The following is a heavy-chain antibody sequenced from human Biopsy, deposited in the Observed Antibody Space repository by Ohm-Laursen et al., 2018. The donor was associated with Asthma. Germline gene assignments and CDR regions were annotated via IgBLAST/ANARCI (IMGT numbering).Heavy chain of an antibody. V-gene: IGHV4-59*01. Sequence: GTLSLTCPVSGGSISDYYKTWFRQPPGKGLEWIGYIYYSGSTNYNPSLKSRVTISEDTSKNQFSLKLTSVTAADTAVYYCARGVITNWFDHWGQGVLVTVSS. J-gene: IGHJ5*02. CDR2: IYYSGST. D-gene: IGHD3-16*02. CDR1: GGSISDYY. CDR3: ARGVITNWFDH.